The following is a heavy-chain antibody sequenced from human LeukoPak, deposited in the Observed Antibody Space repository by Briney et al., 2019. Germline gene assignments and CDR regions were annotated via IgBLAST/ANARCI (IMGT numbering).Heavy chain of an antibody. J-gene: IGHJ4*02. D-gene: IGHD6-13*01. Sequence: SETLSLTCTVSGGSISSYCWSWIRQPPGKGLEWIGYIYYSGSTNYNPSLKSRVTISVDTSKNQFSLKLSSVTAADTAVYYCARVISSWEYYFDYWGQGTLVTVSS. CDR2: IYYSGST. CDR1: GGSISSYC. V-gene: IGHV4-59*01. CDR3: ARVISSWEYYFDY.